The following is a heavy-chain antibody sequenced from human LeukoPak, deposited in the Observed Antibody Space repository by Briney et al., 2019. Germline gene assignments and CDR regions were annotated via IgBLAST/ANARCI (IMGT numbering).Heavy chain of an antibody. CDR2: INHSGST. J-gene: IGHJ4*02. V-gene: IGHV4-34*01. CDR3: ARTATFYGSGTNFDY. D-gene: IGHD3-10*01. Sequence: SSETLSLACAVYGGSFSGYYWSWIRQPPGKGLEWIGEINHSGSTNYNPSLKSRVTISVDTSKNQFSLKLSSVTAADTAVYYCARTATFYGSGTNFDYWGQGTLVTVSS. CDR1: GGSFSGYY.